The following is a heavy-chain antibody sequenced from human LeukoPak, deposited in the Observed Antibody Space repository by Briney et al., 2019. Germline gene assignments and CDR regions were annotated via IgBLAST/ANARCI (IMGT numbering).Heavy chain of an antibody. Sequence: SETLSLTCTVSGGSISSSSYYWGWIRQPPGKGLEWIASIYYSGSTYYNPSLKSRVTISVDTSKNQFSLKLSSVTAADTAVYYCARHRVGCSGDSCYDFDYWGQGTLVTVSS. J-gene: IGHJ4*02. CDR1: GGSISSSSYY. V-gene: IGHV4-39*01. CDR3: ARHRVGCSGDSCYDFDY. D-gene: IGHD2-15*01. CDR2: IYYSGST.